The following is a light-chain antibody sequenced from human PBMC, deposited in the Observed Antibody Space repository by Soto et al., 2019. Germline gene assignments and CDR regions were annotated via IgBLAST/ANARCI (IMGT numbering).Light chain of an antibody. V-gene: IGKV3-20*01. Sequence: EVVLTQSPGTLSLSPGERATLSCRASQSVSSSFLAWYQQKPGQAPRLLIHAASTGATGIPARFRGSGSGTDFTLTISSLEPEDSAVYFCHQYAYAPQTVGQGTKVEIK. CDR2: AAS. CDR3: HQYAYAPQT. CDR1: QSVSSSF. J-gene: IGKJ2*01.